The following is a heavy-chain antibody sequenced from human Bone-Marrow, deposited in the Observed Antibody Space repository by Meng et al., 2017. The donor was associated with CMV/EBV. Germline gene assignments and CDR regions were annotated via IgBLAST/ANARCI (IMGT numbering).Heavy chain of an antibody. CDR1: GGTFSSYA. Sequence: SVKVSCKASGGTFSSYAISWVRQAPGQGLEWMGGIIPIFGTANYAQKFQGRVTITTDESTSTAYMELSSLRSEDTAVYYCARGGIAAAGPSSYWGQGTLVTVSS. V-gene: IGHV1-69*05. J-gene: IGHJ4*02. CDR3: ARGGIAAAGPSSY. CDR2: IIPIFGTA. D-gene: IGHD6-13*01.